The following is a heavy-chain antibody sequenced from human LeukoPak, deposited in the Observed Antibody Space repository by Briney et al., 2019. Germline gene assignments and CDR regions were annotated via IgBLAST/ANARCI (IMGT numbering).Heavy chain of an antibody. CDR3: AAGYFYVSSGYWPCAFDI. J-gene: IGHJ3*02. CDR1: GFTFTSSA. Sequence: SVKVSCKASGFTFTSSAMQWVRQARGQRLEWIGWIVVGSGNTNFAEKFKERVTITRDMSTSTAYMELSSLRSEDTALYYCAAGYFYVSSGYWPCAFDIWGQGTMVTVSS. CDR2: IVVGSGNT. D-gene: IGHD3-22*01. V-gene: IGHV1-58*02.